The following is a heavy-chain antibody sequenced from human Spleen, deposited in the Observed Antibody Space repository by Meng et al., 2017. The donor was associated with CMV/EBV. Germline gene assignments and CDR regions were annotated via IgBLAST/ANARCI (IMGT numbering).Heavy chain of an antibody. J-gene: IGHJ5*02. D-gene: IGHD6-13*01. Sequence: ASVKVSCKASGYTFTAHYFHWVRQAPGQGLEWMGWINPKRGDANYAERFQGRVTMTRDTSINTVYMEMTSLRSDDTAVYYCAKRAGYTSSWYEFDPWGQGTLVTVSS. CDR1: GYTFTAHY. CDR2: INPKRGDA. CDR3: AKRAGYTSSWYEFDP. V-gene: IGHV1-2*02.